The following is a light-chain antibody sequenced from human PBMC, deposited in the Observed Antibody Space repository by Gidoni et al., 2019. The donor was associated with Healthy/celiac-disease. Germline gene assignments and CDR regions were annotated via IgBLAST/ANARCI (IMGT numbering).Light chain of an antibody. CDR2: LGS. CDR3: MQALQTPPLT. V-gene: IGKV2-28*01. Sequence: DIVMTQSPLSLPVTPGEPASISCRSSQSLLHSNGYYYLDWYLQKPGQSPQLLIYLGSNRASGVPDRFSGSGSGTDFTLKISRVEAEDVGVYYCMQALQTPPLTFXGXTKVEIK. CDR1: QSLLHSNGYYY. J-gene: IGKJ4*01.